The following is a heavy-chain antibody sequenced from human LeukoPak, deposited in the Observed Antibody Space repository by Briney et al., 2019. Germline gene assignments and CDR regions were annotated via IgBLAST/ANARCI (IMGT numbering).Heavy chain of an antibody. CDR3: ARKSRDLYYFDY. J-gene: IGHJ4*02. CDR2: IIPIFGTA. CDR1: GGTFSSYA. Sequence: SVKVSCKASGGTFSSYAISWVRQAPEQGLEWMGGIIPIFGTANYAQKFQGRVTITADESTSTAYMELSSLRSEDTAVYYCARKSRDLYYFDYWGQGTLVTVSS. V-gene: IGHV1-69*13.